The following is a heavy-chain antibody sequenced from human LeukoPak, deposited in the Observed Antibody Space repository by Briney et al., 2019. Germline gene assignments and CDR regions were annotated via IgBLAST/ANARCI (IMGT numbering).Heavy chain of an antibody. J-gene: IGHJ1*01. D-gene: IGHD3-22*01. CDR2: INPNSGGT. CDR1: GYTFTGYY. V-gene: IGHV1-2*02. Sequence: PGASVKVSCKASGYTFTGYYMHWVRQAPGQGLEWMGWINPNSGGTNYAQKFQGRVTMTRDTSISTAYMELSRLRSEDTAVYYCARPYDSSGYYYGGYFQHWGQGTLVTVS. CDR3: ARPYDSSGYYYGGYFQH.